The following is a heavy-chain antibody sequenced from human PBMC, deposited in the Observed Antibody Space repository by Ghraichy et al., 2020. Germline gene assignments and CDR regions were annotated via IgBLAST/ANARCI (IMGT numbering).Heavy chain of an antibody. CDR3: ARDGDYGDYYYYGMDV. Sequence: GGSLRLSCAASGFTFSDYYMSWIRQAPGKGLEWVSYISSSGSTIYYADSVKGRFTISRDNAKNSLYLQMNSLRAEDPAVYYCARDGDYGDYYYYGMDVWGQRTTVTVSS. D-gene: IGHD4-17*01. CDR2: ISSSGSTI. J-gene: IGHJ6*02. CDR1: GFTFSDYY. V-gene: IGHV3-11*01.